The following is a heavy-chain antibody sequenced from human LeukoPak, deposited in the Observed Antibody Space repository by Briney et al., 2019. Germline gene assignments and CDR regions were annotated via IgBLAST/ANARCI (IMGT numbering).Heavy chain of an antibody. D-gene: IGHD4-11*01. CDR2: INQDESEE. J-gene: IGHJ4*02. V-gene: IGHV3-7*04. CDR1: GFTFSSYW. Sequence: GGSLRLSCAASGFTFSSYWMSWVRQAPGKGLEWVVNINQDESEENFVDSVKGRFSISRDNAKRSLYLQMNSLRAEDTAMYYCARDRGYSTFDFWGQGTLVTVSS. CDR3: ARDRGYSTFDF.